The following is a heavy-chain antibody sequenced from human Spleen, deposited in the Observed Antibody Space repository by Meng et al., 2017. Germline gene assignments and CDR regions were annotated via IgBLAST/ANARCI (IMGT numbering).Heavy chain of an antibody. Sequence: QLHLHEAGPGLVIPSGTTDLSCAVSGDAILNINWSSWVRQCPRKRREWIGKIFYTGTANYNPSLKISVTISVDKSKHQFSLILTSVTAADTATYYCAGVDVDTGVPYWGQGTLVTVSS. J-gene: IGHJ4*02. CDR3: AGVDVDTGVPY. CDR2: IFYTGTA. CDR1: GDAILNINW. D-gene: IGHD5-18*01. V-gene: IGHV4-4*02.